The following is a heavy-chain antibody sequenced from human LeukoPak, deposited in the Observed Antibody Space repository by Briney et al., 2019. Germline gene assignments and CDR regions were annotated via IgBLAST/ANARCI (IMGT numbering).Heavy chain of an antibody. J-gene: IGHJ4*02. CDR2: IKSKTDGGTT. CDR1: GFTVSSNY. CDR3: TTRGGSFSIFDY. Sequence: PGGSLRLSCAASGFTVSSNYMSWVRQAPGKGLEWVGRIKSKTDGGTTDYAAPVKGRFTISRDDSKNTLYLQMNSLKTEDTAVYYCTTRGGSFSIFDYWGQGTLVTVSS. D-gene: IGHD1-26*01. V-gene: IGHV3-15*01.